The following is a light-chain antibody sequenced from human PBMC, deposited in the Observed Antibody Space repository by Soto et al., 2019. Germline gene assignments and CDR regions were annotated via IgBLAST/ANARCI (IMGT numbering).Light chain of an antibody. CDR2: GNI. J-gene: IGLJ1*01. CDR1: GSNIGAGYD. CDR3: QSYDSSLSGV. V-gene: IGLV1-40*01. Sequence: QSVLTQPPSVSGAPGQRVTISCTGSGSNIGAGYDVHWYQQFPGTAPKLLIYGNINRPSGVPDRFSGSKSGTSASLAITGLQAEDEADYYCQSYDSSLSGVFGSGTKLTVL.